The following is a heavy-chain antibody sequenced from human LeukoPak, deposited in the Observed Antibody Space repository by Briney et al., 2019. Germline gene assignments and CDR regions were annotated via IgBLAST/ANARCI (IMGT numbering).Heavy chain of an antibody. CDR3: ARDEQQLVFSYFDY. J-gene: IGHJ4*02. Sequence: GGSLRLSCVASGFTFSSFAMHWVRQAPGKGLEWVAVISYDGSNKYYADSVKGRFTISRDNSKNTLSLQMNSLRAEDTAVYYCARDEQQLVFSYFDYWGQGTLVTVSS. CDR2: ISYDGSNK. CDR1: GFTFSSFA. D-gene: IGHD6-13*01. V-gene: IGHV3-30*04.